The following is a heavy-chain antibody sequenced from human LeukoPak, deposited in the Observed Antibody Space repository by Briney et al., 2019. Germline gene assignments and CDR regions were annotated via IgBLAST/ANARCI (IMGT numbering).Heavy chain of an antibody. D-gene: IGHD6-19*01. CDR3: AKGGGSSGRSYYFDY. J-gene: IGHJ4*02. V-gene: IGHV3-66*02. CDR2: IDDDFTT. CDR1: GFTFSGKS. Sequence: GGSLRLSCTASGFTFSGKSMNWVRQAPGKGLEWVSLIDDDFTTKYADSVKGRFTISRDNPKNTMNLQMNSLRAEDTAVYYCAKGGGSSGRSYYFDYWGQGTLVTVSS.